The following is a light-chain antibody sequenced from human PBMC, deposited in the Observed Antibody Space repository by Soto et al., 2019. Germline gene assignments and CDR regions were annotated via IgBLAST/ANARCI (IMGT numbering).Light chain of an antibody. J-gene: IGKJ1*01. CDR1: QNIRGNE. CDR2: RGS. Sequence: EVVLTQSPGTLSLSPGERATLSCRASQNIRGNELAWYQQKPGQAPRLLIYRGSSRTSGIPDRFSGRGSGPDFTPTISRLEPEDFAVYYCQDYGTSAPWTFGQGTKVEIK. V-gene: IGKV3-20*01. CDR3: QDYGTSAPWT.